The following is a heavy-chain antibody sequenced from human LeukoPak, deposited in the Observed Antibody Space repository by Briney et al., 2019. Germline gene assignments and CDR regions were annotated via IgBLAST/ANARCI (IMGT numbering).Heavy chain of an antibody. CDR2: ISSSSSYI. CDR3: ATSHASIQLWLMR. D-gene: IGHD5-18*01. V-gene: IGHV3-21*01. Sequence: PGGSLRLSCAASGFTVSSYSMNWVRQAPGKGLEWVSSISSSSSYIYYADSVKGRFTISRDNAKNSLYLQMNSLRAEDTAVYYCATSHASIQLWLMRWGQGTLVTVSS. CDR1: GFTVSSYS. J-gene: IGHJ4*02.